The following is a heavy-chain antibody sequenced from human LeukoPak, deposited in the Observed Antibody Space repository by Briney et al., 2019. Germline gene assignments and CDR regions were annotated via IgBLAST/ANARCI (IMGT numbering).Heavy chain of an antibody. CDR1: ALTFSNPP. D-gene: IGHD3-22*01. J-gene: IGHJ4*02. CDR2: IGTSVDT. V-gene: IGHV3-23*01. Sequence: GRSLRLSCPAAALTFSNPPMNCVRQAPGKGLEWVSTIGTSVDTYYADSVKGRFTISRDISKNTVYLQMTRLRAEETALYYCATKTVGNYPYDYWGQGTLVTVSP. CDR3: ATKTVGNYPYDY.